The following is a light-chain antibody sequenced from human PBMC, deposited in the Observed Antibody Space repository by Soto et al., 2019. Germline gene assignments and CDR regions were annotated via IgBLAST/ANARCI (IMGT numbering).Light chain of an antibody. J-gene: IGKJ5*01. CDR2: DIS. CDR1: QSISRY. Sequence: EIVLTQSPATLSLSPGESATLSCRASQSISRYLDWYQHKSGQAPRLLIYDISKMATGIPARFSGSGSGTDFTLTISSLEPEDFAVYYCQQRNNLPITFGQGTRLEIK. CDR3: QQRNNLPIT. V-gene: IGKV3-11*01.